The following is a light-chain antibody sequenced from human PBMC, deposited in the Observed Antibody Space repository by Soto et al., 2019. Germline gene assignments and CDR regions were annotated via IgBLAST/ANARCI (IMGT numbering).Light chain of an antibody. Sequence: SVLPQPPSVSVSPGQSVTISCTGSSSNIGAGFVVNWYQQAPGTAPKLLIYANKNRPSGVPDRFSGSRSGTSASLAITGLQAKDEADYYCQSYESSLSGFYVFGTGTKVTVL. CDR2: ANK. V-gene: IGLV1-40*01. J-gene: IGLJ1*01. CDR3: QSYESSLSGFYV. CDR1: SSNIGAGFV.